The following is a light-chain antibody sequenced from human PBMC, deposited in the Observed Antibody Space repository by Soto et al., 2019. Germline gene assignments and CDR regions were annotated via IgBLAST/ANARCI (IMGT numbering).Light chain of an antibody. CDR3: AEWDDSLNGVV. CDR2: SNN. J-gene: IGLJ2*01. V-gene: IGLV1-44*01. Sequence: QSVLTQPPSASGTPGQRVTISCSGSSSNIGSNTVNWYQQLPGTAPKLLIYSNNQLPSGVPDRFSGSKSGTSASLAISGLQSEDEADYYCAEWDDSLNGVVFGGGTQLTVL. CDR1: SSNIGSNT.